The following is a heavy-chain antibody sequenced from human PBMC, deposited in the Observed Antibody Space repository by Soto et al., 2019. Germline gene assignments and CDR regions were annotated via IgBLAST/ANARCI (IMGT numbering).Heavy chain of an antibody. CDR3: ARGKENYYYYGMDV. CDR2: ISSSGSTI. CDR1: GFTFSSYE. Sequence: RRLSCAASGFTFSSYEMNWVRQAPGKGLEWVSYISSSGSTIYYADSVKGRFTISRDNAKNSLYLQMNSLRAEDTAVYYCARGKENYYYYGMDVWGQGTTVTVSS. J-gene: IGHJ6*02. V-gene: IGHV3-48*03.